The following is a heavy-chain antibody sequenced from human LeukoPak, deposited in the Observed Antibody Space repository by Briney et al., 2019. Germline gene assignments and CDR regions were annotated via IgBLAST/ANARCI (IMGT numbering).Heavy chain of an antibody. D-gene: IGHD3-10*01. Sequence: GASVKVSCKASGYSLISYGISWVRQAPGQGLDWMGWISVYNGNIHYAQKFQGRVTVTTDTSTNTAYMELRSLRSDDTAVYYCAGAINYGSGSYYLFDYWGQGTLVTVS. J-gene: IGHJ4*02. CDR3: AGAINYGSGSYYLFDY. V-gene: IGHV1-18*01. CDR1: GYSLISYG. CDR2: ISVYNGNI.